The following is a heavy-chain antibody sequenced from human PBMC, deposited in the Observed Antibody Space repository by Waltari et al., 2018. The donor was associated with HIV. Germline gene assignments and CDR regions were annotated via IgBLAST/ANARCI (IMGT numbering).Heavy chain of an antibody. CDR2: IGPDGGEK. CDR3: AKSNNLDV. Sequence: EVQLVESGGGLVQPGGSLRLSCAASEFTFRDFWMNWVRQAPGKGLEWVANIGPDGGEKYYVDSVKGRFTISRDNAEHSLFLQMNSLRVEDTAVYYCAKSNNLDVWGQGTTVTVSS. V-gene: IGHV3-7*01. D-gene: IGHD7-27*01. J-gene: IGHJ6*02. CDR1: EFTFRDFW.